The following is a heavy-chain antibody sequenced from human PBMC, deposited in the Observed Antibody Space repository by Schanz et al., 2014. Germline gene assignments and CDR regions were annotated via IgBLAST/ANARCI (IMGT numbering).Heavy chain of an antibody. J-gene: IGHJ4*02. CDR2: ISYDGSSK. CDR3: ARDLISSGWYG. CDR1: GFTFRSYG. Sequence: QVVLMESGGGVVRPGRSVRLSCVASGFTFRSYGMHWVRQAPGKGLEWVALISYDGSSKNHADSVQGRFTISRDNSKNALYLQMDSLRAEDTAVYYCARDLISSGWYGWGQGTLVTVSS. D-gene: IGHD6-19*01. V-gene: IGHV3-33*08.